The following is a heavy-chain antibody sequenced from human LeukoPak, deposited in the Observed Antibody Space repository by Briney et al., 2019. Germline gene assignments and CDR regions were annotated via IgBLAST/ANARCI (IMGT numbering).Heavy chain of an antibody. V-gene: IGHV3-48*03. Sequence: GGSLRLSCAGSGFIFSNYEMNWVRQAPGKGLEWVSYISSTGSDIYYADSVKGRFTITRDNAENSLYLQMNSLRAEDTAVYYCARGHHYYDSSAYYYWGQGTLVTVSS. D-gene: IGHD3-22*01. CDR2: ISSTGSDI. J-gene: IGHJ4*02. CDR3: ARGHHYYDSSAYYY. CDR1: GFIFSNYE.